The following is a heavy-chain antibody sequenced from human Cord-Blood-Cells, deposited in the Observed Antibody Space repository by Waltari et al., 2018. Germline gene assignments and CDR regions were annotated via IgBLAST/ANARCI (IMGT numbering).Heavy chain of an antibody. D-gene: IGHD3-10*01. CDR2: IRSKAYGGKT. J-gene: IGHJ4*02. CDR1: GFTFGDYA. Sequence: EVQLVESGGGLVKPGRSLRLSCTASGFTFGDYAMSWFRQAPGKGREWVGLIRSKAYGGKTEDAASVKGRFTISRDDSKSIAYLQMNSLKTEDTAVYYCTRVFYGSGSYYNVDYWGQGTLVTVSS. CDR3: TRVFYGSGSYYNVDY. V-gene: IGHV3-49*05.